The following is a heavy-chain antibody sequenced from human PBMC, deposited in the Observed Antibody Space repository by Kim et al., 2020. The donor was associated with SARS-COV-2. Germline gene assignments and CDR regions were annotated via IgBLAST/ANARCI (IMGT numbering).Heavy chain of an antibody. Sequence: SVKVSCKASGGTFSSYAISWVRQAPGQGLEWMGGIIPIFGTANYAQKFQGRVTITADESTSTAYMERSSLRSEDTAVYYCARDHYEAVAGTGFDYWGQGTLVTVSS. D-gene: IGHD6-19*01. CDR1: GGTFSSYA. CDR3: ARDHYEAVAGTGFDY. CDR2: IIPIFGTA. J-gene: IGHJ4*02. V-gene: IGHV1-69*13.